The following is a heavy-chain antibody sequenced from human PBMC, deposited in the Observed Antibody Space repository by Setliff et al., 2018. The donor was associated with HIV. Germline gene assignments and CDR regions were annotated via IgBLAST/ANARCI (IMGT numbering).Heavy chain of an antibody. J-gene: IGHJ6*02. CDR1: GYTFTDYY. Sequence: GASVKVSCKASGYTFTDYYMHWVRQAPGQGLEWMGWINPNSGDTDYAQKFQDRVTMTRDTSISTAYMELSRLKSDDTAVYYCARAPTIYGVEYYYYFGMDVWGQGTTVTVSS. CDR2: INPNSGDT. V-gene: IGHV1-2*02. CDR3: ARAPTIYGVEYYYYFGMDV. D-gene: IGHD3-3*01.